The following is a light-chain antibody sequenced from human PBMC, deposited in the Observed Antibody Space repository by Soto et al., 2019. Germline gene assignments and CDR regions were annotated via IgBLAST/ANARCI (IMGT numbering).Light chain of an antibody. V-gene: IGKV3-15*01. Sequence: IVLTQSPATLSLSPRERATLSCRASQSVSSYLAWYQQKPGQAPRLLIYAASTRATGIPARFSGSGSGTEFTLTISSLQSEDFAVYYCQQYNNWSFGQGTRLEIK. J-gene: IGKJ5*01. CDR1: QSVSSY. CDR3: QQYNNWS. CDR2: AAS.